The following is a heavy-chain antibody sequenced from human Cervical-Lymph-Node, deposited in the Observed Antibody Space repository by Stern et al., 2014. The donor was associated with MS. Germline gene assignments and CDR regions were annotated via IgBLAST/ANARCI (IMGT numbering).Heavy chain of an antibody. D-gene: IGHD3-10*01. J-gene: IGHJ4*02. CDR3: ARQLMRFGEPYPFDY. Sequence: EVQLVESGGGLIQPGGSLRLSCAASGFTVSSNYMSWVRQAPGKGPEWVSVIYTSGITHYADSVKGRFTVSRDNSKNSLNLQMNSLRAEDTAVYYCARQLMRFGEPYPFDYWGQGTLVTVSS. CDR1: GFTVSSNY. CDR2: IYTSGIT. V-gene: IGHV3-53*01.